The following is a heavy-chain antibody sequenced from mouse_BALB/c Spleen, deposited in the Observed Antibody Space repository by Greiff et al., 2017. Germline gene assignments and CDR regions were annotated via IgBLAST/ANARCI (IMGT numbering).Heavy chain of an antibody. Sequence: EVMLVESGGGLVKPGGSLKLSCAASGFTFSDYYMYWVRQTPEKRLEWVATISDGGSYTYYPDSVKGRFTISRDNAKNNLYLQMSSLKSEDTAMYYCARGENGGYPLFAYWGQGTLVTVSA. J-gene: IGHJ3*01. CDR1: GFTFSDYY. D-gene: IGHD2-2*01. CDR3: ARGENGGYPLFAY. CDR2: ISDGGSYT. V-gene: IGHV5-4*02.